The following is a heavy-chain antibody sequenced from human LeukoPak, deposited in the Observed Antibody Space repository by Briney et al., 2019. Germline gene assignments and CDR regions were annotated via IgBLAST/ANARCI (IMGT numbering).Heavy chain of an antibody. CDR3: ARALGVIAAPFGADAFDI. J-gene: IGHJ3*02. D-gene: IGHD6-6*01. Sequence: SVKVSCKASGGTFSSYAISWVRQAPGQGLEWMGGIIPIFGTANYAQKFQGRVTITTDESTSTAYMELSSLRSEDTAVYYCARALGVIAAPFGADAFDIWGQGTMVTVSS. CDR1: GGTFSSYA. CDR2: IIPIFGTA. V-gene: IGHV1-69*05.